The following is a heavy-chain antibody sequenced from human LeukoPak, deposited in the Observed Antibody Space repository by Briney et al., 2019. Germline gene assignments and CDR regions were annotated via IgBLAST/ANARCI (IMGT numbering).Heavy chain of an antibody. CDR3: ARVGVGGSLYYYYYMDV. CDR2: INTNTGNT. Sequence: GASVRVSCKASGYTFTSYAMNWVRQAPGQGLEWMGWINTNTGNTTYAQGFKGRFVFSLDTSVSTPYLQISSLKAEDTAVYYCARVGVGGSLYYYYYMDVWGRGTTVTVSS. V-gene: IGHV7-4-1*02. CDR1: GYTFTSYA. J-gene: IGHJ6*03. D-gene: IGHD2-15*01.